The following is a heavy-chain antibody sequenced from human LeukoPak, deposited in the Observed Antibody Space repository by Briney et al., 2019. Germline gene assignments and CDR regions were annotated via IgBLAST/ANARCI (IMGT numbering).Heavy chain of an antibody. CDR3: ARDRVGTKGDY. V-gene: IGHV3-30*02. D-gene: IGHD1-26*01. CDR1: GFNFNTYA. J-gene: IGHJ4*02. CDR2: MQFDESDE. Sequence: GGSLRLSCAASGFNFNTYAMHWVRQAPGKGLEWVAFMQFDESDEKYANSVRGRFTISRDDAKNSLYLDMSNLRVDDTAVYYCARDRVGTKGDYWGQGTLVTVS.